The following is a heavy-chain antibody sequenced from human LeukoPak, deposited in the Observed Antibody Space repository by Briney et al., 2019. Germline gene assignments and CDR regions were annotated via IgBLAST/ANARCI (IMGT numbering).Heavy chain of an antibody. V-gene: IGHV3-20*04. CDR2: INWNGGST. Sequence: PGGSLRLSCAASGFTFSSYAMSWVRQAPGKGLEWVSGINWNGGSTGYADSVKGRFTISRDNAKNSLYLQMNSLRAEDTALYYCARDPSYYYYMDVWGKGTTVTVSS. J-gene: IGHJ6*03. CDR1: GFTFSSYA. CDR3: ARDPSYYYYMDV.